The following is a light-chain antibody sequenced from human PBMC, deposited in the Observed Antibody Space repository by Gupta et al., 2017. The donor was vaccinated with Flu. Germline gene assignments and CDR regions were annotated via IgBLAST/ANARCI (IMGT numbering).Light chain of an antibody. Sequence: SALPQPASVSGSPGQSITISCTGTSSDVGGYNYVSWYHQHPGKAPTLMIYEVSKRPAGVSNRFSGSKSGNTASLTISVRQAEDEADYYCSSDTSSSTVVFGGGTKLTVL. J-gene: IGLJ2*01. CDR1: SSDVGGYNY. V-gene: IGLV2-14*01. CDR3: SSDTSSSTVV. CDR2: EVS.